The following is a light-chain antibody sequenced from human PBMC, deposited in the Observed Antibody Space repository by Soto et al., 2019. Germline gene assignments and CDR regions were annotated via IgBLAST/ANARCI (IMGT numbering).Light chain of an antibody. V-gene: IGKV1-5*03. CDR2: KAS. CDR3: HQYNSYPWT. Sequence: DIQMTQSPSTLSASVGDRVTITCRASQSISSWLAWYQQKPGKAPKLLIYKASTLESGVPSNFSASGSGTEFTLTICSLQPEDFATYYCHQYNSYPWTFGQGTKVDVK. CDR1: QSISSW. J-gene: IGKJ1*01.